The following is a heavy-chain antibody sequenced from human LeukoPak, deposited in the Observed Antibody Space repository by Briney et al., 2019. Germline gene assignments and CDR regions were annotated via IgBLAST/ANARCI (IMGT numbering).Heavy chain of an antibody. CDR1: GFSLSTNGVG. Sequence: SGPTLVNPTQTLTLTCTFSGFSLSTNGVGVGWIRQPPGKALEWLALIYWNDDKRYSPSLKSRLTITRDTSRNRVGLTMTSMDPVDAGTYYCAHINAWGSYSLFDYWGQGTLVTVSS. CDR3: AHINAWGSYSLFDY. CDR2: IYWNDDK. J-gene: IGHJ4*02. V-gene: IGHV2-5*01. D-gene: IGHD3-16*01.